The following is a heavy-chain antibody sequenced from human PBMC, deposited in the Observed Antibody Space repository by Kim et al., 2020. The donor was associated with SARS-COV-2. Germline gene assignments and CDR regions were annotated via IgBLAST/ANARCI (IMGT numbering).Heavy chain of an antibody. CDR2: ISWNSGSI. Sequence: GGSLRLSCAASGFTFDDYAMHWVRQAPGKGLEWVSGISWNSGSIGYADSVKGRFTISRDNAKNSLYLQMNSLRAEDTALYYCAKAVKVSSRLWFGELFTYYYYGMDVWGQGTTVTVSS. J-gene: IGHJ6*02. V-gene: IGHV3-9*01. D-gene: IGHD3-10*01. CDR1: GFTFDDYA. CDR3: AKAVKVSSRLWFGELFTYYYYGMDV.